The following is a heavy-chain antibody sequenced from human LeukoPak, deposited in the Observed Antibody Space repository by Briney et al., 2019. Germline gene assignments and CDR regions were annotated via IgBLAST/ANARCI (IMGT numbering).Heavy chain of an antibody. CDR3: AKELTGDYGMDV. J-gene: IGHJ6*02. D-gene: IGHD7-27*01. V-gene: IGHV3-30*18. CDR2: ISYDGSNK. Sequence: GGSLRLSCAASGFTFSSYGMHWVRQAPGKGLEWVAVISYDGSNKYYADSVKGRFTISRDNSKNTLYLQMNSLRAEDTAVYYCAKELTGDYGMDVWGQGTTVTVSS. CDR1: GFTFSSYG.